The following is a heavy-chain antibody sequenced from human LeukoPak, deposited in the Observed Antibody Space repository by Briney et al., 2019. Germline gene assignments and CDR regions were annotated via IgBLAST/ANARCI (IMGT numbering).Heavy chain of an antibody. D-gene: IGHD2-2*01. CDR1: GLTFSSYD. V-gene: IGHV3-48*03. CDR2: ISNSGKTI. CDR3: DTRPRY. J-gene: IGHJ4*02. Sequence: PGGSLRLSCVGPGLTFSSYDLNWVRRGPGKGLEWISSISNSGKTIYYADSVKGRFTIYRHNAKNSLYRQMNSQGAEDTAVYYCDTRPRYWGQGTLVSVPT.